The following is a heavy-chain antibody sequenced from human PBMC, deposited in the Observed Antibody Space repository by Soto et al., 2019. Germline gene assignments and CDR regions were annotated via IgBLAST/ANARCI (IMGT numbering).Heavy chain of an antibody. V-gene: IGHV1-3*01. Sequence: ASVKVSCKASGYTFTSYAMHWVRQAPGQRLEWMGWINAGNGNTKYSQKFQGRVTITRDTSASTAYMELSSLRSEDTAVYYCASSINLETSLDDWGQGTLVTVSS. D-gene: IGHD1-1*01. J-gene: IGHJ4*02. CDR2: INAGNGNT. CDR1: GYTFTSYA. CDR3: ASSINLETSLDD.